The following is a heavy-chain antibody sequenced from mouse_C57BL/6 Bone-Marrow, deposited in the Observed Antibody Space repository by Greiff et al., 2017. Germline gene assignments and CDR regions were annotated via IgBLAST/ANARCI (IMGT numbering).Heavy chain of an antibody. D-gene: IGHD2-4*01. V-gene: IGHV1-82*01. CDR1: GYAFSSSW. J-gene: IGHJ1*03. CDR2: IYPGDGDT. Sequence: QVQLQQSGPELVKPGASVKISCKASGYAFSSSWMNWVKQRPGKGLEWIGRIYPGDGDTDYTGNFKGKATLTADKSSSTAYMQLSSLTSEDSAVDICATYYEYDGVWYFDVWGTGTTVTVSS. CDR3: ATYYEYDGVWYFDV.